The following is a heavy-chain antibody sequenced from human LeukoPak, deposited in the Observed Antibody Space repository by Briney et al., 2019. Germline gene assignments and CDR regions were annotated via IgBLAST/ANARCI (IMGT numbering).Heavy chain of an antibody. CDR3: ARHHNGGTHYFDY. CDR1: GGSVNGYY. J-gene: IGHJ4*02. CDR2: IYYTGSS. Sequence: SETLSLTCTVSGGSVNGYYWSWVRRPPGQGLEWVAYIYYTGSSNSNPSLRSRVTISVDTSKNQFSLKLNSVTAADTAVYYCARHHNGGTHYFDYWGQGTLVTVSS. V-gene: IGHV4-59*08. D-gene: IGHD4-23*01.